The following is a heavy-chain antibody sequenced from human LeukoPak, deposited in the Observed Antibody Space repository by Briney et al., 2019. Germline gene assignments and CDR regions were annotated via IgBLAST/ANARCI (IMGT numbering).Heavy chain of an antibody. D-gene: IGHD1-26*01. J-gene: IGHJ4*02. Sequence: ASVKVSCKASGGTFSSYAISWVRQAPGQGLEWMGRIIPIFGIANYAQKFQGRVTITADKSTSTAYMELSSLRSEDTAVYYCARDRIVGATRGPGGDYWGQGTLVTVSS. CDR1: GGTFSSYA. CDR2: IIPIFGIA. CDR3: ARDRIVGATRGPGGDY. V-gene: IGHV1-69*04.